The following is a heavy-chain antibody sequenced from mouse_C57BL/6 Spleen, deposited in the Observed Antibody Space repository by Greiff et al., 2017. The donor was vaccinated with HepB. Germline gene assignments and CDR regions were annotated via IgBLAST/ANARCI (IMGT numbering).Heavy chain of an antibody. Sequence: QVHVKQPGAELVRPGTSVKLSCKASGYTFTSYWMHWVKQRPGQGLEWIGVIDPSDSYTNYNQKFKGKATLTVDPSSSTAYMQLSSLTSEDSAVYYCASLAYYSNSWYFDVWGTGTTVTVSS. CDR1: GYTFTSYW. V-gene: IGHV1-59*01. D-gene: IGHD2-5*01. CDR2: IDPSDSYT. CDR3: ASLAYYSNSWYFDV. J-gene: IGHJ1*03.